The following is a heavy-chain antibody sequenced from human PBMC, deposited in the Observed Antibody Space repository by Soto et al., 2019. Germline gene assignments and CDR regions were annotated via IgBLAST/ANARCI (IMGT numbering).Heavy chain of an antibody. V-gene: IGHV4-31*03. CDR2: IYYSGST. J-gene: IGHJ4*02. CDR3: ARGLWFGELFAFDY. Sequence: QVQLQESGPGLVKPSQTLSLTCTVSGGSISSGGYYWSWIRQHPGKGLEWIGYIYYSGSTYYNPSLRSRVTISVDTSKNHFSLKLSSVTAADTAVYYCARGLWFGELFAFDYWGQGTLVTVSS. CDR1: GGSISSGGYY. D-gene: IGHD3-10*01.